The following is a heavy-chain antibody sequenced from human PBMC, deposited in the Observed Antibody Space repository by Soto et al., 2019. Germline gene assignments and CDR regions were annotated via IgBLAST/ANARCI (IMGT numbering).Heavy chain of an antibody. CDR1: GGSFSGHY. CDR3: ARGLRGYTFGRWFDP. V-gene: IGHV4-34*01. J-gene: IGHJ5*02. D-gene: IGHD5-18*01. CDR2: INHSGST. Sequence: QVLLQQWGAGLLKPSETLSLTCAIYGGSFSGHYWSWIRQPPGKGLEWIGEINHSGSTKYNPSLKSRVIISLDTAKNQFSVRLNSVTAADTAVYYCARGLRGYTFGRWFDPWGQGTLVSVSS.